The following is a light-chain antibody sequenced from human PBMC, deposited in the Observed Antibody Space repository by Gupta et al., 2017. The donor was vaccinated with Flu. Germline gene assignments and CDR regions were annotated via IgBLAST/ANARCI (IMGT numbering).Light chain of an antibody. CDR3: QQYNNWPPNT. CDR2: GAS. V-gene: IGKV3-15*01. Sequence: EIVMTQSPATLSVSPGERATLSCRASQSINSDLAWYQQKPGQAPRLLIYGASTRATGIAARFSGSGSGTEXTLTISXLQSEDFAVYYCQQYNNWPPNTFGXGTKMEIK. J-gene: IGKJ2*01. CDR1: QSINSD.